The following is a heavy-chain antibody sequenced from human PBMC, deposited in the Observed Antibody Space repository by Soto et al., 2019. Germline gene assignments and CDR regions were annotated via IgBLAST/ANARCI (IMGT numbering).Heavy chain of an antibody. CDR3: ARSYYDSSAYYYYYGMDV. CDR1: GYTFTSYD. D-gene: IGHD3-22*01. CDR2: MNPNSGNT. V-gene: IGHV1-8*01. J-gene: IGHJ6*02. Sequence: ASVKVSCKASGYTFTSYDINWVRQATGQGLEWMGWMNPNSGNTGYAQKFQGRVTMTRNTSISTAYMELSSLRSEDTVVYYCARSYYDSSAYYYYYGMDVWGQGTTVTV.